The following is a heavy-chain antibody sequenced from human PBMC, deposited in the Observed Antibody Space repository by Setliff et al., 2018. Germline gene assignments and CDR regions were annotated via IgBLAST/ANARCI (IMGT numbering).Heavy chain of an antibody. CDR2: VNPDGSGK. D-gene: IGHD7-27*01. CDR3: IDGRNRAWGVY. CDR1: GFAISSCW. V-gene: IGHV3-7*03. Sequence: LRLSCVASGFAISSCWMSWVRQAPGKGLEWVANVNPDGSGKYYVDSVKGRFTISRDNAKNSLYLQMDSLRVEDTAVYYCIDGRNRAWGVYWGQGTLVTVSS. J-gene: IGHJ1*01.